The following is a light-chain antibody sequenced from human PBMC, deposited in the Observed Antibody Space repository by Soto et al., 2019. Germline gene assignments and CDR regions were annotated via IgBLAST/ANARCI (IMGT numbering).Light chain of an antibody. V-gene: IGLV1-47*01. CDR1: SSNIGSNY. CDR2: RNN. CDR3: AAWDDSLSGPHVV. J-gene: IGLJ2*01. Sequence: QSVLTHPPSASGTPGQRVTISCSGSSSNIGSNYVYWYQQLPGTAPKLLIYRNNQRPSGVPDRFSGSKSGTSASLAISGLRSEDEADYYCAAWDDSLSGPHVVFGGGTKLTVL.